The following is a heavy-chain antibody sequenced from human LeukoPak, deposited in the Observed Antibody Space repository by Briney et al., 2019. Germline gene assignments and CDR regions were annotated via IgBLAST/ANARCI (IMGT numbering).Heavy chain of an antibody. CDR3: AWGVTYYFDY. V-gene: IGHV3-23*01. D-gene: IGHD3-16*01. Sequence: PGGSLRLSCAASGFTFSSYAMSWVRQSPGKGLEWVSAISGSGGSTYYADSVKGRFTISRDDSKNTLYLQMNSLRAEDTAVYYCAWGVTYYFDYWGQGTLVTVSS. CDR1: GFTFSSYA. J-gene: IGHJ4*02. CDR2: ISGSGGST.